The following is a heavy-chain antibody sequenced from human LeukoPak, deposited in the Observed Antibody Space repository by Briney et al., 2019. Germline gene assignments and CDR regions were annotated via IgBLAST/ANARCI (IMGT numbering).Heavy chain of an antibody. CDR2: INHSGST. Sequence: KPSETLSLTCAVYGGSFSGYYWSWIRQPPGKGLEWIGEINHSGSTNYNPSLKSRVTISVDTSKNQFSLKLSSVTAADTAVYYCAREIRYSSGWYPTGTGDYWGQGTLVTVSS. V-gene: IGHV4-34*01. J-gene: IGHJ4*02. CDR3: AREIRYSSGWYPTGTGDY. D-gene: IGHD6-19*01. CDR1: GGSFSGYY.